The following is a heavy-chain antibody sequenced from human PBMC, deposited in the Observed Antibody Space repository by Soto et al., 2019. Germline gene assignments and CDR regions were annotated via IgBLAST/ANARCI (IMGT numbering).Heavy chain of an antibody. D-gene: IGHD6-13*01. CDR2: ISSSSSTI. Sequence: EVQLVESGGGLVQPGGSLRLSCAASGFTFSSYSMNWVRQAPGKGLEWVSYISSSSSTIYYAESVKGRLTISRDNAKNSLYLQMNSLRAEDTAVYYCARHPERIAQIGWFDPWGQGTLVNVFS. J-gene: IGHJ5*02. CDR3: ARHPERIAQIGWFDP. V-gene: IGHV3-48*01. CDR1: GFTFSSYS.